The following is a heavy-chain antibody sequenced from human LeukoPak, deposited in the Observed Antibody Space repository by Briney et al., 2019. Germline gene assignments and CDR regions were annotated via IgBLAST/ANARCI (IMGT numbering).Heavy chain of an antibody. CDR3: ARGNMDDPIDY. CDR2: IYSGGST. Sequence: GGSLRLSCAASGFTFSSYWMHWVRQVPGKGLVWVSVIYSGGSTYYADSVKGRFTISRDNSKNTLYLQMNSLRAEDTAVYYCARGNMDDPIDYWGQGTLVTVSS. CDR1: GFTFSSYW. D-gene: IGHD2/OR15-2a*01. V-gene: IGHV3-53*01. J-gene: IGHJ4*02.